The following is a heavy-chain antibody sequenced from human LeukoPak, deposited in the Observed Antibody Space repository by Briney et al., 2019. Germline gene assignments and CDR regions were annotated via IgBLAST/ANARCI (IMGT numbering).Heavy chain of an antibody. CDR1: GFTFSSYA. J-gene: IGHJ4*02. D-gene: IGHD6-19*01. V-gene: IGHV3-30-3*01. CDR3: AGAYSSGWYYHDY. CDR2: ISYDGSNK. Sequence: GGSLRLSCAASGFTFSSYAMHWVRQAPGKGLEWVAVISYDGSNKYYADSVKGRFTISRDNSKNTLYLQMNSLRAEDTAVYYCAGAYSSGWYYHDYWGQGTLVTVSS.